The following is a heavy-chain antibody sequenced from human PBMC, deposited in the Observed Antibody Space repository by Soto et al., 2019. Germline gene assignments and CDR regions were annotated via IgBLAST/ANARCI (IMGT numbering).Heavy chain of an antibody. CDR3: ARVGGLAARTFDY. CDR2: IYYSGST. V-gene: IGHV4-59*01. Sequence: SETLSLTCTVSGGSISDCYWSWVRQPPGKGLEWIGYIYYSGSTNYNPSLKSRVTISVDTSKNQFSLNLRSMSPADTAVYYCARVGGLAARTFDYWGPGTLVTASS. CDR1: GGSISDCY. J-gene: IGHJ4*02. D-gene: IGHD6-6*01.